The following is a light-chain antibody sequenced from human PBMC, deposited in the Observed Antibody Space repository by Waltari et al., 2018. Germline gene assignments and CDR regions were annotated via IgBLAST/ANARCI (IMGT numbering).Light chain of an antibody. J-gene: IGLJ2*01. V-gene: IGLV3-10*01. CDR2: EDK. Sequence: SYELTQPPSVSVSPGQTARITCSGDALPKKYAYWYQQKSGQTPVMVIYEDKKRPSGIPEGVSGSSSGTFATFTIVGAHVEDEADYFCYSTDNNGRGVFGGGTKLTVL. CDR3: YSTDNNGRGV. CDR1: ALPKKY.